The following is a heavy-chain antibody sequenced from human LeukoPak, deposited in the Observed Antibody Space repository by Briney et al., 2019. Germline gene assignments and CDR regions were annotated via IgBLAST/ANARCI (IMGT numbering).Heavy chain of an antibody. V-gene: IGHV4-34*01. Sequence: PSDTLSLTCAVYGGSFSGYYWSWIRQPPGKGLEWIGEINHSGSTNYNPSLKSRVTMSVDTSKNQFSLKLSSVTAADTAVYYCARELTYADYWGQGTLVTVSS. CDR3: ARELTYADY. J-gene: IGHJ4*02. CDR1: GGSFSGYY. CDR2: INHSGST. D-gene: IGHD1-26*01.